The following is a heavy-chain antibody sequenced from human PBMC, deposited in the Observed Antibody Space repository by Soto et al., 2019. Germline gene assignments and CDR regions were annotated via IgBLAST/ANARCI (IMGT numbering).Heavy chain of an antibody. CDR1: GFTFSSYA. D-gene: IGHD3-10*01. V-gene: IGHV3-30-3*01. Sequence: GGSLRLSCAASGFTFSSYAMHWVRQAPGKGLEWVAVISYDGSNKYYADSVKGRFTISRDNSKNTLYLQMNSLRAGDKALYYCARDPGVVPAPRGWFGELLSHTSTDYYFDYWGQGTLVTVSS. CDR2: ISYDGSNK. CDR3: ARDPGVVPAPRGWFGELLSHTSTDYYFDY. J-gene: IGHJ4*02.